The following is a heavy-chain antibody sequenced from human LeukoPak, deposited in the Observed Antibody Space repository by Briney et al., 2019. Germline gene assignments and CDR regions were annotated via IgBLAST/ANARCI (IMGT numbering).Heavy chain of an antibody. J-gene: IGHJ4*02. V-gene: IGHV6-1*01. Sequence: SQTLSLTCAFSGDSVSSNSAAWNWIRQSPSRGLEWLGRTYYRSKWYNDYAVSVKSRRTINPDPSKNQFSLHLNSATPEDTAVYYCAREGGIGYDFWGQGTLVTVSS. CDR2: TYYRSKWYN. CDR3: AREGGIGYDF. CDR1: GDSVSSNSAA. D-gene: IGHD2-15*01.